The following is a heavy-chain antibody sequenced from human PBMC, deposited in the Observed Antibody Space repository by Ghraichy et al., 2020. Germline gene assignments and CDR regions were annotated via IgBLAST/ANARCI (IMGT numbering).Heavy chain of an antibody. J-gene: IGHJ4*02. Sequence: ETLSLTCTVSGGSISSYYWSWIRQPAGKGLEWIGRIYTSGSTNYNPSLKSRVTMSVDTSKNQFSLKLSSVTAADTAVYYCARETGADFWSGYLALDYWGQGTLVTVSS. D-gene: IGHD3-3*01. CDR3: ARETGADFWSGYLALDY. CDR1: GGSISSYY. V-gene: IGHV4-4*07. CDR2: IYTSGST.